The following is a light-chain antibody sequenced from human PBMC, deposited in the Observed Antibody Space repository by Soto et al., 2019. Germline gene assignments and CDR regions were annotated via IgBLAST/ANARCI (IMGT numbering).Light chain of an antibody. CDR2: RDA. J-gene: IGLJ3*02. CDR1: SSNIGKNY. V-gene: IGLV1-47*01. CDR3: TSWDDSLNVGV. Sequence: QSVLTQPPSASETPGQRVTISCSGSSSNIGKNYVYWYQQLPGMSPKLLIYRDAQRPSGVPDRFSGSKSGASASLAINGLRSEDEATYYCTSWDDSLNVGVFGGGTKLTVL.